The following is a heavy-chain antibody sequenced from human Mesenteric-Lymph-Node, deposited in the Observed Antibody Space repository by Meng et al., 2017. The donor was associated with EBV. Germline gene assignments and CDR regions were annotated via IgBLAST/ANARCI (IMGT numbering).Heavy chain of an antibody. J-gene: IGHJ4*02. CDR1: GGSISSSNL. CDR3: AKITNSGGFNYFDY. Sequence: VQLRESGPGRVKPSGTLSLTCAVSGGSISSSNLWSWVRQPPGKGLEWIGEIFHSGSTNYNPSLRSRVTISVDKSKNQFSLKLSSVTAADTAVYYCAKITNSGGFNYFDYWGQGTLVTVSS. CDR2: IFHSGST. V-gene: IGHV4-4*02. D-gene: IGHD2-15*01.